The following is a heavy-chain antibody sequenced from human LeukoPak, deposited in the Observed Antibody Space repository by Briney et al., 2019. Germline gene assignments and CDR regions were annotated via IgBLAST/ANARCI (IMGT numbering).Heavy chain of an antibody. D-gene: IGHD3-3*01. Sequence: ASVKVSCKASGYTFTSYGISWVRQAPGQGLEWMGWISAYNGNTNYAQKLQGRVTMTTDTSTSTAYMELRSPRSDDTAVYYCARERPPRITIFGVVINDGMDVWGQGTTVTVSS. V-gene: IGHV1-18*01. J-gene: IGHJ6*02. CDR2: ISAYNGNT. CDR3: ARERPPRITIFGVVINDGMDV. CDR1: GYTFTSYG.